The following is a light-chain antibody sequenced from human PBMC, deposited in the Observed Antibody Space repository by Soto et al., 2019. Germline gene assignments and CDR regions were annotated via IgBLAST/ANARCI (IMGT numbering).Light chain of an antibody. CDR2: GAS. V-gene: IGKV3-20*01. CDR1: QSVSSSY. Sequence: EIVLTQSPGTLSLSPGERATLSCRASQSVSSSYLAWYQQKPGQAPRLLIYGASSRATGIPDRFSGSGSGTDFTLTISRLEPEDFAVYSCQQYGSSPSPFGQGTKVDI. CDR3: QQYGSSPSP. J-gene: IGKJ1*01.